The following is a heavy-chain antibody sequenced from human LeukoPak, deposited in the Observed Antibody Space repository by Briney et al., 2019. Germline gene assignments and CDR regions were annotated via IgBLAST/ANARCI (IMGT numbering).Heavy chain of an antibody. J-gene: IGHJ3*02. D-gene: IGHD3-22*01. V-gene: IGHV3-48*03. CDR3: AGRGYVSRGYYFNAFDI. CDR2: ISSSGRAI. CDR1: GFTFSNYE. Sequence: GGSLRLSCAAYGFTFSNYEMDWVRQAPGKGLEWVSYISSSGRAIYYADSVEGRFTISRDNAQNSLYVQMNSLRAEDTAVYYCAGRGYVSRGYYFNAFDIWGQGTMVTVSS.